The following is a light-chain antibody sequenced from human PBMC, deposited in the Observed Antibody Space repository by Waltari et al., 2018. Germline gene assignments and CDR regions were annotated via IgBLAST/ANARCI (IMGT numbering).Light chain of an antibody. J-gene: IGKJ4*01. V-gene: IGKV2-40*01. Sequence: GEPASISCKSSQSLFDSEDGYTHLDWYLQRPGQPPQLLIYEVSSRASGVPDRFSGRRAHTDFTLQISKVEAEDIGVYYCMQAFERPLTFGGGTKLEI. CDR3: MQAFERPLT. CDR2: EVS. CDR1: QSLFDSEDGYTH.